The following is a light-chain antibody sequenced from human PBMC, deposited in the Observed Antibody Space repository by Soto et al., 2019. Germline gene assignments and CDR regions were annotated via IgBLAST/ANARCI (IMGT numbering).Light chain of an antibody. CDR3: SSYTDSSNYV. CDR1: SSDLAIYNY. CDR2: QVT. J-gene: IGLJ1*01. V-gene: IGLV2-14*01. Sequence: QSVLTQPASVSGSPGQSITISCTGTSSDLAIYNYVSWYQQQPGKAPKLMIYQVTNRPSGVSNRFSGSRSGNMASLTISGLQAEDEADYYCSSYTDSSNYVFGTGTNVTVL.